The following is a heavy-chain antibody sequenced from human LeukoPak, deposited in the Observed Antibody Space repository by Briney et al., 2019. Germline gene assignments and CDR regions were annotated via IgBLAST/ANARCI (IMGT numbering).Heavy chain of an antibody. D-gene: IGHD4/OR15-4a*01. Sequence: PGGSLRLSCAASGFTFSSYAMHWVRQAPGKGLEWVAVISYDGSNKYYAGSVKGRFTISRDNSKNTLYLQMNSLRAEDTAVYYCARGLLTTPRSALQIWGQGTKVTVAS. CDR2: ISYDGSNK. CDR3: ARGLLTTPRSALQI. V-gene: IGHV3-30-3*01. CDR1: GFTFSSYA. J-gene: IGHJ3*02.